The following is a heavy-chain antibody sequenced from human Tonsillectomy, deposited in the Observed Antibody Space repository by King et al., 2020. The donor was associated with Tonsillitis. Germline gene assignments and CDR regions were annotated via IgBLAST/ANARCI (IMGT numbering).Heavy chain of an antibody. CDR1: GVSISSGIYY. Sequence: VQLQESGPGLVKPSQTLSLTCTVSGVSISSGIYYWSWIRQPAGKGLEWIGRIYSSGGTNYNPSLKSRVTISVDTSKNQVSLKLSSVTAADTAVYYCAREYYQYSFDPWGQGTLVTVSS. V-gene: IGHV4-61*02. J-gene: IGHJ5*02. D-gene: IGHD2/OR15-2a*01. CDR3: AREYYQYSFDP. CDR2: IYSSGGT.